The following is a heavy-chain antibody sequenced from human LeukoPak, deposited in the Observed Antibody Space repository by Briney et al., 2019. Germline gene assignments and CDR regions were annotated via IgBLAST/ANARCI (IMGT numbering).Heavy chain of an antibody. CDR2: IRTTAEGAKYA. CDR1: GFSFTDYP. CDR3: ATDQRYAFDY. D-gene: IGHD3-9*01. J-gene: IGHJ4*02. V-gene: IGHV3-48*02. Sequence: GGSLRLSCATSGFSFTDYPMHWVRQAPGKGLEWISNIRTTAEGAKYAYYADSVKGRVTISRDDDKNTLYLHMNSLRDDDTAVYYCATDQRYAFDYWGQGILVTVSS.